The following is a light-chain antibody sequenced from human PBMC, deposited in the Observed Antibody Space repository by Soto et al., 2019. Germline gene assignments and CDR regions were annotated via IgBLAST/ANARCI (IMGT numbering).Light chain of an antibody. CDR3: SSYTTSNTRQIV. Sequence: QSVLTQPASVSGAPGQSIPISRTGPSSEVGGYNYVSWNQHHPGKAPKLMIYEVSNRPSGVSNRFSGSKSGNTASLTISGLQPEDEADYYCSSYTTSNTRQIVFGTGTKVTV. J-gene: IGLJ1*01. CDR2: EVS. V-gene: IGLV2-14*01. CDR1: SSEVGGYNY.